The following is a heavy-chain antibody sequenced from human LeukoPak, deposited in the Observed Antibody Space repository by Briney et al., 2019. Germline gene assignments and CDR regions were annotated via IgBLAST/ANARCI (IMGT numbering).Heavy chain of an antibody. CDR3: ARGHSGYYDSSGYPSGAFDI. CDR2: INHSGST. D-gene: IGHD3-22*01. J-gene: IGHJ3*02. CDR1: GGSFSGYY. V-gene: IGHV4-34*01. Sequence: PSETLSLTCAVYGGSFSGYYWSWIRQPPGKGLEWIGEINHSGSTNYNPSLKSRVTISVGTSKNQFSLKLSSVTAADTAVYYCARGHSGYYDSSGYPSGAFDIWGQGTMVTVSS.